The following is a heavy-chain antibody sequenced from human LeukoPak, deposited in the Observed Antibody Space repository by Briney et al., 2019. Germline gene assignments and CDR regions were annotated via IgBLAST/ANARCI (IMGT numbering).Heavy chain of an antibody. CDR2: ISSSSNTI. CDR3: ARLDYYDSSGPSG. J-gene: IGHJ4*02. Sequence: GGSLRLSCVASGFTFRSYSMNWVPQAPGKGLEWVSYISSSSNTIYYADSVKGRFTISRDNAKNSLYLQMNSLRAEDTAVYYCARLDYYDSSGPSGWGQGTLVTVSS. V-gene: IGHV3-48*04. D-gene: IGHD3-22*01. CDR1: GFTFRSYS.